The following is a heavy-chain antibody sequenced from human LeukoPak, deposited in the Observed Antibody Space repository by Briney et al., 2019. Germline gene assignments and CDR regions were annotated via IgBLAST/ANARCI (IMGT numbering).Heavy chain of an antibody. D-gene: IGHD3-22*01. CDR2: IWYDGSNK. J-gene: IGHJ4*02. Sequence: GRSLRLSCAASGFTFSSYGMHWVRQAPSKGLEWVAEIWYDGSNKYYADSVKGRFTISRDNSKNTLYLQMNSLRAEDTAVYYCARDDGHMIVPDYWGQGTLVTVSS. CDR1: GFTFSSYG. V-gene: IGHV3-33*01. CDR3: ARDDGHMIVPDY.